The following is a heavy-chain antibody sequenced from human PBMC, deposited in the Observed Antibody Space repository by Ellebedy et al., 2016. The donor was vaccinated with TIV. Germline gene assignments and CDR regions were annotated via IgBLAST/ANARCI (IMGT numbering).Heavy chain of an antibody. V-gene: IGHV4-59*08. D-gene: IGHD3-16*02. CDR2: VYYTGRT. J-gene: IGHJ4*02. CDR3: ARVGIMITFGGVIPRYFDY. Sequence: MPSETLSLTCTVSGGSMINYYWSWVRQSPEKGLEWIAYVYYTGRTYYNPSLKSRVTISVDTSKNQFSLKLSSVTAADTAVYYCARVGIMITFGGVIPRYFDYWGQGTLVTVSS. CDR1: GGSMINYY.